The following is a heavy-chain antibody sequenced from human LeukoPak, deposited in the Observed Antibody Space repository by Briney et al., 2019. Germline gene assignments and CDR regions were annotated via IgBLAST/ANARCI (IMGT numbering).Heavy chain of an antibody. D-gene: IGHD3-16*01. Sequence: GASVKLSCKASGGTFSSYAISWVRQAPGQGLEWMGRIIPIFGTANYAQKFQGRVTITTDESTSTAYKELSSLRSEDTAVYYCARDVWGSYEGFDYWGQGTLVTVSS. V-gene: IGHV1-69*05. CDR1: GGTFSSYA. CDR3: ARDVWGSYEGFDY. CDR2: IIPIFGTA. J-gene: IGHJ4*02.